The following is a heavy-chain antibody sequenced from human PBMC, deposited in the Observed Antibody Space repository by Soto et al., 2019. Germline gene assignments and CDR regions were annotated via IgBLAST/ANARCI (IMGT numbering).Heavy chain of an antibody. CDR3: ARMYSSSWSAFDY. J-gene: IGHJ4*02. Sequence: QVQLQESGPGLLKPSGTLSLSYAVSGGSISSSNWWSWVRQPPGKGLEWIGEIYHSGSTNYNPSLKSRVTISVDKSKNQFSLKLSSVTAAATAVYYCARMYSSSWSAFDYWGQGTLVTVSS. D-gene: IGHD6-13*01. V-gene: IGHV4-4*02. CDR2: IYHSGST. CDR1: GGSISSSNW.